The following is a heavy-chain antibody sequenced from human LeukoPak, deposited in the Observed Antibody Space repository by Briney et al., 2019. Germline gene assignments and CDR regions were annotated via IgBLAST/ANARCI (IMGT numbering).Heavy chain of an antibody. V-gene: IGHV4-39*01. CDR3: ARTRGYSGYVDAFDI. J-gene: IGHJ3*02. CDR1: GGSISSSSYY. Sequence: SETLSLTCTVSGGSISSSSYYWDWVRQPPGKGLEWIGSFYYSGSTYYNPSLKSRVTISADTSKNQFSLKLSSVTAADTAVYYCARTRGYSGYVDAFDIWGQGTMVTVFS. CDR2: FYYSGST. D-gene: IGHD5-12*01.